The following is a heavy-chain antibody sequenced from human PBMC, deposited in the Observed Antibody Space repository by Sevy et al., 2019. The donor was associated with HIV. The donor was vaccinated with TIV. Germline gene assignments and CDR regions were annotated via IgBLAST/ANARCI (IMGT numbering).Heavy chain of an antibody. V-gene: IGHV3-74*01. J-gene: IGHJ4*02. Sequence: GGSLRLSCAASGFDFSTYWMHWVRQAPGKGLVWVARIMGDGSRRSHADSVKGRFTISRDNAKNTLYLQMNSLRDEDTALYFCARVLFGGYYFDYWGPGTLVTVSS. CDR2: IMGDGSRR. D-gene: IGHD3-16*01. CDR1: GFDFSTYW. CDR3: ARVLFGGYYFDY.